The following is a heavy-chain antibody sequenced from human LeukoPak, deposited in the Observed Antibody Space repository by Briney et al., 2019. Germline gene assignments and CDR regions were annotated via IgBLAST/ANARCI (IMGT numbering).Heavy chain of an antibody. CDR3: ARANFLYCSSTTCLFDY. J-gene: IGHJ4*02. CDR2: INPNDGDT. CDR1: GYAFTSYG. D-gene: IGHD2-2*01. Sequence: GASVKVSCKASGYAFTSYGISRVRQAPGQGLEWMGWINPNDGDTNYAQKFQGRVTMTRDTSISTAHMEVSRLRSDDTAVYYCARANFLYCSSTTCLFDYWGQGTLVTVSS. V-gene: IGHV1-2*02.